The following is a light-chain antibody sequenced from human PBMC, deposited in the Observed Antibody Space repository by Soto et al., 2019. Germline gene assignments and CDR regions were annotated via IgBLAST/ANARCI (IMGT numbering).Light chain of an antibody. CDR2: AAS. CDR1: QGISSY. Sequence: DIQLTQSPSFLSASVGDRVTITCRASQGISSYLAWYQQKPGKAPKLMIYAASTLQSGVPSRFSGSGSGTEFTLTISSLQPEDVATYYCQQLNSYPWTFGQGTKVDIK. V-gene: IGKV1-9*01. CDR3: QQLNSYPWT. J-gene: IGKJ1*01.